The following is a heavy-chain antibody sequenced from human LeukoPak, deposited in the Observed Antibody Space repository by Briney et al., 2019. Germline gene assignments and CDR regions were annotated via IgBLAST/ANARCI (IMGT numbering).Heavy chain of an antibody. Sequence: PGGSLGLSCAASGFTFHDYAMHWVRQAPGKGLEYVSVIRGGGGVQYYAASVKGRFTISRDNSKNTLYLQMNSLRAEDTAVYYCAKSSHSFGNDALDIWGQGTMVTVSS. CDR2: IRGGGGVQ. CDR1: GFTFHDYA. D-gene: IGHD5-18*01. CDR3: AKSSHSFGNDALDI. J-gene: IGHJ3*02. V-gene: IGHV3-23*01.